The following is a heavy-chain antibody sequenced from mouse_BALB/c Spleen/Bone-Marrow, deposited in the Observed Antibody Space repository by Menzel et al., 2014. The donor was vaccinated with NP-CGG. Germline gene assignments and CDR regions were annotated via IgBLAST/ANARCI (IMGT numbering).Heavy chain of an antibody. CDR2: ISSGGSYT. J-gene: IGHJ2*01. CDR3: ARHGITRLLDY. Sequence: EVKLMESGGGLVKPGGSLKLSCAASGFTFSSYAMSWVRQTPEKRLVWVATISSGGSYTYYPDSMKGRFTISRDNAKNTLYLQMSSLRSEDTAMYYCARHGITRLLDYWGQGTTLTVSS. D-gene: IGHD2-4*01. CDR1: GFTFSSYA. V-gene: IGHV5-9-3*01.